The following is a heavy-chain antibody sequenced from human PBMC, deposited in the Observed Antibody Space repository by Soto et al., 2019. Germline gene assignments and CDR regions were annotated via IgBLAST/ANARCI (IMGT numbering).Heavy chain of an antibody. CDR1: GYTFTSYG. V-gene: IGHV1-18*04. J-gene: IGHJ4*02. CDR2: ISPYNAHI. D-gene: IGHD6-25*01. CDR3: ARAVSAAMSGPYYCHH. Sequence: QIQLGQSGAEVKKPGASVKVSCKTYGYTFTSYGYSWVRQAPGQSLEWMGWISPYNAHISYAQKLRGRVSVTTDTSTDTVYMQLRSMTSDDTAVYYCARAVSAAMSGPYYCHHWGLGTLVTVSS.